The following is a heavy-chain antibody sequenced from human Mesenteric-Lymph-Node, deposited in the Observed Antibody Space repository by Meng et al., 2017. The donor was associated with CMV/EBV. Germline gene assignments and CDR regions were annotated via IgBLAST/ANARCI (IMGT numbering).Heavy chain of an antibody. V-gene: IGHV3-74*01. CDR1: GFTFSNYW. J-gene: IGHJ4*02. Sequence: ETLSLTCEASGFTFSNYWVHWVRQAPGKGLVWVSRINGDGSSTTYADSVKGRFTISRDNAKNTLYLQMNSLRVEDTAVYYCARGFRFLEWFCDYWGQGTLVTVSS. D-gene: IGHD3-3*01. CDR3: ARGFRFLEWFCDY. CDR2: INGDGSST.